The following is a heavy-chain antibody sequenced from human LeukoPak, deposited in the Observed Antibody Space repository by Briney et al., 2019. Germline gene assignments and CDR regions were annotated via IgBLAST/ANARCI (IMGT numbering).Heavy chain of an antibody. Sequence: GGSLRLSCAASGLTFRNFAMSWVRQAPGMGLEWVSGISGGSDGTYYADSVKGRFTISRDNSKNTLYLQMNSLRAEDTAIYYCAKGSSGYIYGDYWGQGTLVTVSS. CDR2: ISGGSDGT. CDR1: GLTFRNFA. D-gene: IGHD5-18*01. V-gene: IGHV3-23*01. CDR3: AKGSSGYIYGDY. J-gene: IGHJ4*02.